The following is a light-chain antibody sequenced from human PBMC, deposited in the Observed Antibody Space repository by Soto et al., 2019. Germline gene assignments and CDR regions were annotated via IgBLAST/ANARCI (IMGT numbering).Light chain of an antibody. V-gene: IGKV4-1*01. CDR2: WAS. CDR3: QQYYSPPWT. Sequence: DIVMTQSPDSLAVSLGERATINCKSSQGVLFSSNNKNYLAWYQQKPGQSPKLLIYWASTRESGVPDRFSGSGSGTDFTLTISSLQAADVAVYFCQQYYSPPWTFGPGTKVDIK. J-gene: IGKJ1*01. CDR1: QGVLFSSNNKNY.